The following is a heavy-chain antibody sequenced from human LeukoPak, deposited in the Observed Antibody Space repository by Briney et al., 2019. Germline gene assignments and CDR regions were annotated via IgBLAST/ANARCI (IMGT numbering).Heavy chain of an antibody. CDR3: AKDWGKITVTAKYFQH. Sequence: GGSLRLSCAASGFTFSSYGMHWVRQAPGKGLEWVAVISYDGSNKYYADSVKGRFTISRDNSKNTLYLQMNSLRAEDTAVYYCAKDWGKITVTAKYFQHWGQGTLVTVSS. D-gene: IGHD4-17*01. V-gene: IGHV3-30*18. CDR2: ISYDGSNK. J-gene: IGHJ1*01. CDR1: GFTFSSYG.